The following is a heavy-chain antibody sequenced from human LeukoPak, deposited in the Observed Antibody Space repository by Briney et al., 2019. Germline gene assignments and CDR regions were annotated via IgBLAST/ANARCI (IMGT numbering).Heavy chain of an antibody. J-gene: IGHJ4*02. V-gene: IGHV1-18*01. CDR2: MSALNGNT. D-gene: IGHD4-17*01. CDR1: GYTFTSYG. Sequence: ASVKVSCKASGYTFTSYGISWVRQAPGQGLEWMGWMSALNGNTNYQHKFQGRVTMTTDTSKNTAYMELRSLRSDDTAMYYCARDSALLNNGDWYGESDYWGQGTLVTVSS. CDR3: ARDSALLNNGDWYGESDY.